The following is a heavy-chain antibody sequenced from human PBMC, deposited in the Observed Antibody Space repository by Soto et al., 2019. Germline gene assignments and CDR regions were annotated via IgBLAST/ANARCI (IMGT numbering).Heavy chain of an antibody. V-gene: IGHV4-39*01. CDR3: VSRLGYGYAMDV. Sequence: QLQLQESGPGLVKPSETLSLTCTVSGDSITSGGYYWGWIRQPPGKGLEWIGSVHYSGNTFYNPSPKSRLIISRGRSRNEFPLRLHSVTAADTAVYYCVSRLGYGYAMDVWGQGTTVTVSS. CDR1: GDSITSGGYY. D-gene: IGHD4-17*01. CDR2: VHYSGNT. J-gene: IGHJ6*02.